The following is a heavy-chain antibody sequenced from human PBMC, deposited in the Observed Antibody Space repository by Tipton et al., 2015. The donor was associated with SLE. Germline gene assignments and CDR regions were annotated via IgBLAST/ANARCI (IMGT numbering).Heavy chain of an antibody. J-gene: IGHJ4*02. CDR1: GGSFSGYY. D-gene: IGHD6-19*01. Sequence: TLSLTCAVYGGSFSGYYWSWIRQPPGKGLEWIGEINHSGSTNYNPSLKSRVTTSVDTSKNQFSLKLSSVTAADTAVYYCARTGTVAGKNYWGQGTLVTVSS. V-gene: IGHV4-34*01. CDR3: ARTGTVAGKNY. CDR2: INHSGST.